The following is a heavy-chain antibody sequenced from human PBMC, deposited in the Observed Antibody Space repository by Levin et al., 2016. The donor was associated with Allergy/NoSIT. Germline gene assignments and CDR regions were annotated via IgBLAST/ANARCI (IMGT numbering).Heavy chain of an antibody. V-gene: IGHV4-34*01. D-gene: IGHD3-22*01. CDR1: GGSFSGYY. J-gene: IGHJ4*02. CDR2: INHSGST. CDR3: ARGRMGGGEYDSSGYPDDY. Sequence: SETLSLTCAVYGGSFSGYYWSWIRQPPGKGLEWIGEINHSGSTNYNPSLKSRVTISVDTSKNQFSLKLSSVTAADTAVYYCARGRMGGGEYDSSGYPDDYWGQGTLVTVSS.